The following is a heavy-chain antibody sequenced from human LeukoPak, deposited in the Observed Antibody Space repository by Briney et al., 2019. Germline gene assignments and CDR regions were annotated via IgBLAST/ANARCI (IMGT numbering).Heavy chain of an antibody. J-gene: IGHJ4*02. CDR3: ARDQSVVIVPAAIVY. V-gene: IGHV1-18*01. D-gene: IGHD2-2*02. Sequence: GASVKVSCKASGYTFTKYGITWVRQAPGQGLEWMGWISTYNGNTNYAQKLQGRVTMTTDTSTTTAYMELRSLRSDDTAVYYCARDQSVVIVPAAIVYWGQGTLVTVSS. CDR2: ISTYNGNT. CDR1: GYTFTKYG.